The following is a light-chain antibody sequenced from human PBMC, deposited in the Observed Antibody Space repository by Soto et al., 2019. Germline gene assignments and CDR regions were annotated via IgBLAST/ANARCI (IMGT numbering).Light chain of an antibody. Sequence: DIQMTQSPSSLSASVGDTVTMTCRAGQTIGQYVSWYRQKPGKAPDLLLYSASTLHSGVPSRFRGSGSETVFTLTISGLQPEDFGTYYCQESLSTPPAFGGGTKV. V-gene: IGKV1-39*01. J-gene: IGKJ4*01. CDR1: QTIGQY. CDR2: SAS. CDR3: QESLSTPPA.